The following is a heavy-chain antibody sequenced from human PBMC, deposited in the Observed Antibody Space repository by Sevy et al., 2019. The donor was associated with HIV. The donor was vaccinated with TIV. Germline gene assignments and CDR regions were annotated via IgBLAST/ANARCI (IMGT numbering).Heavy chain of an antibody. CDR3: ARIGTGGSYVSGMDV. CDR1: GFMFSNYA. V-gene: IGHV3-30-3*01. D-gene: IGHD2-8*02. Sequence: GGSLRLSCATSGFMFSNYAMHWVRQAPGKGLEWVALISYDGSNRYYADSVKGRFTISRDNSKYTLYVQMNSLKTEDTAGYYWARIGTGGSYVSGMDVWGQGTTVTVSS. CDR2: ISYDGSNR. J-gene: IGHJ6*02.